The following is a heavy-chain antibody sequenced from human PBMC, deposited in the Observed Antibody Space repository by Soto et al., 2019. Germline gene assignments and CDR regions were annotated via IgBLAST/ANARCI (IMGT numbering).Heavy chain of an antibody. CDR3: ARGGTPLYYYYYGMDV. CDR2: ISYDGSNK. V-gene: IGHV3-30-3*01. D-gene: IGHD1-7*01. CDR1: GFTFSSYA. J-gene: IGHJ6*02. Sequence: PGGSLRLSCAASGFTFSSYAMHWVRQAPGKGLEWVAVISYDGSNKYYADSVKGRSTISRDNSKNTLYLQMNSLRAEDTAVYYCARGGTPLYYYYYGMDVWGQGTTVTVSS.